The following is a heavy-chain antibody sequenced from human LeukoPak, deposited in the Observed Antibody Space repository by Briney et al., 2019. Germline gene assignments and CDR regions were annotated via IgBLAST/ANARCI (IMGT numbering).Heavy chain of an antibody. CDR2: IKQDGSEK. CDR1: GFTFSSYW. CDR3: ARGIRAGLGSGSYYPRYYYYYYMDV. D-gene: IGHD3-10*01. J-gene: IGHJ6*03. V-gene: IGHV3-7*04. Sequence: AGGSLRLSCAASGFTFSSYWMSWVRQAPGKGLEWVANIKQDGSEKYYVDSVKGRFTISRENAKNSLYLQMNSLRAEDTAVYYCARGIRAGLGSGSYYPRYYYYYYMDVWGKGTTVTVSS.